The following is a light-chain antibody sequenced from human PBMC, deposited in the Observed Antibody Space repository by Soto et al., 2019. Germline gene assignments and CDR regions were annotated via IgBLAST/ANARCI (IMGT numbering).Light chain of an antibody. V-gene: IGLV2-14*01. CDR1: SSDVGDNDY. CDR3: SSYTSSSTHYV. Sequence: QSVLTQPASVSGSPGQSITISCTGTSSDVGDNDYVSWYQQHPGKAPKLMIYDVSDRPSGVSNRFSGSKSGNTASLTISGLQAEDEADYFCSSYTSSSTHYVFGTGTKVTVL. J-gene: IGLJ1*01. CDR2: DVS.